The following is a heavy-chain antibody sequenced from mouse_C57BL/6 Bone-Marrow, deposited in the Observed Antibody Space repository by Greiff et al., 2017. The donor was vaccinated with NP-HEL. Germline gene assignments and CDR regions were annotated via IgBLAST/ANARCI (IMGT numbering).Heavy chain of an antibody. CDR2: IDPNSGCT. Sequence: QVQLQQSGAELVKPGASVKLSCKASGYTFTSSWMHWVKQRPGRGLEWIVRIDPNSGCTKYNEQFTSKATLTLHKPSSTAYMQLSSLTSEDSAVDYCARCPGYWYFDVWGTGTTVTVSS. D-gene: IGHD4-1*01. CDR1: GYTFTSSW. J-gene: IGHJ1*03. CDR3: ARCPGYWYFDV. V-gene: IGHV1-72*01.